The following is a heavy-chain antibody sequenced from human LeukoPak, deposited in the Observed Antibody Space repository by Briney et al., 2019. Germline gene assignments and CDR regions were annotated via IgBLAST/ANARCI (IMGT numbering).Heavy chain of an antibody. J-gene: IGHJ3*02. CDR3: ARHDVTEVAFDI. CDR2: IYYTGST. CDR1: GFTFSNAW. V-gene: IGHV4-59*08. Sequence: GSLRLSCAASGFTFSNAWMSWIRQPPGKGLEWIGYIYYTGSTSYDPSLKSRVTISVDTSKNQLSLKVGSVTAADTAVYRARHDVTEVAFDIWGQGTMVTVSS.